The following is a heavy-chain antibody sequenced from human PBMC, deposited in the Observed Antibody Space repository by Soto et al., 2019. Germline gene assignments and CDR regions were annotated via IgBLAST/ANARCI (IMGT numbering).Heavy chain of an antibody. D-gene: IGHD3-22*01. J-gene: IGHJ6*02. CDR2: ISAYNGHT. CDR1: GYPFTTYS. Sequence: SVKVSCKASGYPFTTYSITWVRQAPGQGLEWMGWISAYNGHTGYAQKLQGRVTMTTDTSTSTAYMELRSLSSDDTAVYYCARGGKGYDSSSYYPRPHYYPMEVWGQGTTVTVSS. V-gene: IGHV1-18*01. CDR3: ARGGKGYDSSSYYPRPHYYPMEV.